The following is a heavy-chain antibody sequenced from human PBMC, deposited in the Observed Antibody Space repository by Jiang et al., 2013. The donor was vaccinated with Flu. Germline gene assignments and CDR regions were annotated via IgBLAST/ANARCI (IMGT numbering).Heavy chain of an antibody. D-gene: IGHD1-7*01. J-gene: IGHJ4*02. Sequence: GLVKPSETLSLTCTVSSGSISSHYWSWIRQPPGKGLEWIGYIHNSGTTNYNPSLKSRVTISIDTSTNQFSLKLISVTAPDTAVYYCAKFNWNSNHFDYWGQGTLVHVSS. CDR1: SGSISSHY. CDR2: IHNSGTT. V-gene: IGHV4-59*08. CDR3: AKFNWNSNHFDY.